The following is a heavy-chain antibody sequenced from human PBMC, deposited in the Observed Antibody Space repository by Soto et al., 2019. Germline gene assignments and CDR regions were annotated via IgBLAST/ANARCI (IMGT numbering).Heavy chain of an antibody. CDR1: GFTFSNAW. J-gene: IGHJ3*02. D-gene: IGHD2-2*01. Sequence: EVQLVESGGGLVKPGGSLRLSCAASGFTFSNAWMSWVRQAPGKGLEWVGRIKSKTDGGTTDYAAPVKGRFTISRDDSKNTLYLQMNSLKTEDTAVYYCTTEWLGYCSSTSCYRAFDIWGQGTMVTVSS. V-gene: IGHV3-15*01. CDR2: IKSKTDGGTT. CDR3: TTEWLGYCSSTSCYRAFDI.